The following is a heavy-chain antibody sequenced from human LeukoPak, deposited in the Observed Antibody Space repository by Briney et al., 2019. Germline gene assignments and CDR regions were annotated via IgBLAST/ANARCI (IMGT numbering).Heavy chain of an antibody. Sequence: PGRSLRLSCAASGFTFSSYGMHWVRQAPGKGLEWVAVISYDGSNKYYADSVKGRFTISRDNSKNTLYLQMNSLRAEDTAVYYCARDADYGGSPDAFDIWGRGTIVTVSS. D-gene: IGHD4-23*01. CDR1: GFTFSSYG. CDR3: ARDADYGGSPDAFDI. J-gene: IGHJ3*02. CDR2: ISYDGSNK. V-gene: IGHV3-30*03.